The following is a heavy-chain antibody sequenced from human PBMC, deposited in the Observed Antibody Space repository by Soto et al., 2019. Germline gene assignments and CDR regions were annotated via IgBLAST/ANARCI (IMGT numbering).Heavy chain of an antibody. J-gene: IGHJ4*02. Sequence: QITLNESGPTVVKPTETLTLTCTFSGFSLTTSGVGVGWVRQSPGKAPEGLAFIYWDDDKPYSTSLKSRLTITKDTSKNQVVLTMANVDPADTATYYCAHRVLRAVFGLVTTTAIYFDFWGQGTPVVVSS. CDR2: IYWDDDK. D-gene: IGHD3-3*01. CDR3: AHRVLRAVFGLVTTTAIYFDF. V-gene: IGHV2-5*02. CDR1: GFSLTTSGVG.